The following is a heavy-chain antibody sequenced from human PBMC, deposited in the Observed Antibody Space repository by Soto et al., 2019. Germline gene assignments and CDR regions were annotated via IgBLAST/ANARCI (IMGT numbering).Heavy chain of an antibody. J-gene: IGHJ4*02. CDR2: IYYNGDT. CDR1: GGSISSGGYY. Sequence: QVQLQESGPGLVKPSQTLSLTCTVSGGSISSGGYYWSWIRQHPGKGLEWIGYIYYNGDTYYNPSLTSRVSISLATSKNQFSLRLTSVTAADTAVYYCARSHRDNWGSPDYFDYWGQGTLVTVSS. V-gene: IGHV4-31*03. CDR3: ARSHRDNWGSPDYFDY. D-gene: IGHD7-27*01.